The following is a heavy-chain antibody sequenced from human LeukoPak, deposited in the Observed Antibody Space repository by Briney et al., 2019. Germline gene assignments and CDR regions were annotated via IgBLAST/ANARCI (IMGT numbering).Heavy chain of an antibody. CDR1: GFTFSSYG. V-gene: IGHV3-30*18. J-gene: IGHJ4*02. Sequence: GGSLRLSCAASGFTFSSYGMHWVRQAPGKGLEWVAVISYDGSNKYYADSVKGRFTISRDNSKNTLYLQMNSLRAEDTAVYYCAKLRGDYYGSGSYRGWGQGTLVTVSS. D-gene: IGHD3-10*01. CDR2: ISYDGSNK. CDR3: AKLRGDYYGSGSYRG.